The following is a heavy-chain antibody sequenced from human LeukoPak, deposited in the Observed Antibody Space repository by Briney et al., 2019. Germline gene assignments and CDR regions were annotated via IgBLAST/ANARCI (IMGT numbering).Heavy chain of an antibody. V-gene: IGHV1-46*01. CDR3: ARDRGGCSSTSCYPSYYYGMDV. CDR2: INPSGGST. Sequence: ASVKVSCKASGYTFTSYYMHWVRQAPGQGLEWMGIINPSGGSTSYAQKFQGRVTMTRDTSTSTAYMELSSLRSEDTAVYYCARDRGGCSSTSCYPSYYYGMDVWGQGTTVTVSS. D-gene: IGHD2-2*01. CDR1: GYTFTSYY. J-gene: IGHJ6*02.